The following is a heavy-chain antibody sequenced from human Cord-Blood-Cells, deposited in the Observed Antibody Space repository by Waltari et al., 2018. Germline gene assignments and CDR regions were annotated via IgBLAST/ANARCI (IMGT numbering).Heavy chain of an antibody. J-gene: IGHJ4*02. V-gene: IGHV3-53*01. CDR1: GFTVSSNH. CDR3: ATPRADY. Sequence: EVQLVESGGGLIQPGGSLRLSCAASGFTVSSNHMSWVRQAPGKGVEWVSVIFSGGRTYYAASVKGRFTISRDNSKNTLYLQMNSLRAEDTAVYYCATPRADYWGQGTLVTVSS. CDR2: IFSGGRT.